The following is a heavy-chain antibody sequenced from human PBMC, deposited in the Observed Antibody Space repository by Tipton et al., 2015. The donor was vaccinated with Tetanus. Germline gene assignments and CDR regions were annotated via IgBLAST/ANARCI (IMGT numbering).Heavy chain of an antibody. CDR2: IHHSGLA. CDR1: GGSISSGSYY. V-gene: IGHV4-30-4*01. J-gene: IGHJ3*02. Sequence: GLVKPSETLSLTCTVSGGSISSGSYYWSWVRQPPGKGLEWIAFIHHSGLAFSKPSLKSRVSISIDTSQNQFSLRLTSVTAADTAVYFCARNVYTVTNDAFDIWGQGTKVAVSS. CDR3: ARNVYTVTNDAFDI. D-gene: IGHD4-11*01.